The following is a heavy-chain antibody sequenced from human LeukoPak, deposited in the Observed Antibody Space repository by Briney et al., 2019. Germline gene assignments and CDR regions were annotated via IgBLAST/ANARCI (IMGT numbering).Heavy chain of an antibody. Sequence: PGGSLRLSCAASGFTFSSYGMHWVRQAPGKGLEWVAAISYDGSNKYYADSVKGRFTISRDNAKNSLSLQMSNLRAEDPAVYFCARGGGLDVWGQGATVTVSS. D-gene: IGHD3-16*01. J-gene: IGHJ6*02. V-gene: IGHV3-30*03. CDR3: ARGGGLDV. CDR1: GFTFSSYG. CDR2: ISYDGSNK.